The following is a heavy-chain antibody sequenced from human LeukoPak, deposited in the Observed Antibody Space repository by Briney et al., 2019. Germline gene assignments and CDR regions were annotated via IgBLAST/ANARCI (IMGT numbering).Heavy chain of an antibody. D-gene: IGHD2-21*02. CDR1: GYTFTDYY. J-gene: IGHJ4*02. CDR3: ARTLEPVVVTATGATNDY. Sequence: GASVKVSCKASGYTFTDYYINWIRQAPGQGLEWMGWINPNRGGTSYAQNFQGRVTMTRDTPITTAYMELSRLRSDDTAVYYCARTLEPVVVTATGATNDYWGQGTLVTVSS. CDR2: INPNRGGT. V-gene: IGHV1-2*02.